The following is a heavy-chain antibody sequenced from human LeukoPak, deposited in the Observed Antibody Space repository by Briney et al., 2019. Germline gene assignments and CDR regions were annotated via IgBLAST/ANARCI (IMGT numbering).Heavy chain of an antibody. Sequence: ASVKVSCKASGYTFTGYYIHWVRQAPGQGLEWMGWINPNSGDTNYTQKFQGRVTMTRDTSISTAYMELSRLRSDDTAVYYCARDPRYCSSSSCYSDNWLDPWGQGTLVTVSS. CDR2: INPNSGDT. J-gene: IGHJ5*02. CDR3: ARDPRYCSSSSCYSDNWLDP. D-gene: IGHD2-2*01. V-gene: IGHV1-2*02. CDR1: GYTFTGYY.